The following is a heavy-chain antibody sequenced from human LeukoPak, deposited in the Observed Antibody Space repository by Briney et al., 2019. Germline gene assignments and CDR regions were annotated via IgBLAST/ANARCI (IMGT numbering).Heavy chain of an antibody. D-gene: IGHD3-22*01. J-gene: IGHJ6*02. Sequence: PGGSLRLSCAASGFTSSSYEMNWVRQAPGKGLEWVSYISGSGSTIYYADSVKGRFTISRDNSKNTLYLQMNSLRAEETAVYYCARTNYYDNSGYQGAGTYYYGMDVWGQGTTVTVSS. CDR2: ISGSGSTI. V-gene: IGHV3-48*03. CDR3: ARTNYYDNSGYQGAGTYYYGMDV. CDR1: GFTSSSYE.